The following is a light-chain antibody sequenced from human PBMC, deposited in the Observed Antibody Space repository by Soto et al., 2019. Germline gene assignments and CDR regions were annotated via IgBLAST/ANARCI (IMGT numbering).Light chain of an antibody. CDR2: DNN. V-gene: IGLV1-51*01. CDR1: SSNIGNNY. J-gene: IGLJ2*01. Sequence: QSVLTPPPSVSAAPGQKVTISCSGSSSNIGNNYVSWYQQLPGTAPKLLIYDNNKRPSGIPDRFSGSKSGTSATLGITGLQTGDEADYYCGTWDSSLSGVVVGGGTKVTVL. CDR3: GTWDSSLSGVV.